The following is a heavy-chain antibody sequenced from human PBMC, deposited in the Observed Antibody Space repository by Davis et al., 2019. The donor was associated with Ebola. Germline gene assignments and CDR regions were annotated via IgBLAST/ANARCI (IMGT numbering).Heavy chain of an antibody. D-gene: IGHD3-3*01. CDR3: ANLEWVNPDY. J-gene: IGHJ4*02. CDR1: GFTFSSYW. V-gene: IGHV3-48*04. CDR2: IGPSGNSF. Sequence: PGGSLRLSCAASGFTFSSYWMSWIRQAPGKGLEWIAYIGPSGNSFYCADSVEGRFTISRDNAKNSLYLQMNSLRAEDTAVYYCANLEWVNPDYWGQGVLVTVSS.